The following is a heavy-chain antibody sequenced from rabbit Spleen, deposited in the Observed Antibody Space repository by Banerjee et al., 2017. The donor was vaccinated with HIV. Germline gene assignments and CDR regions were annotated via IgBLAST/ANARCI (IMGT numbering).Heavy chain of an antibody. Sequence: EESGGDLVKPEGSLTLTCTASGFSFSSSHLICWVRQAPGKGLEWITCVSTGSSGVTYYASWAKGRFTISKTSSTTVTLQMTSLTAADTATYFCARDADGGYGLWGPGTL. J-gene: IGHJ4*01. CDR2: VSTGSSGVT. CDR3: ARDADGGYGL. CDR1: GFSFSSSHL. D-gene: IGHD1-1*01. V-gene: IGHV1S45*01.